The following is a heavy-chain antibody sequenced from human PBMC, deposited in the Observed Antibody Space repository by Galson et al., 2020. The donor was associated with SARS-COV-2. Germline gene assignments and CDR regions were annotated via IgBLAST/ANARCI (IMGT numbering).Heavy chain of an antibody. CDR3: AKSACVLGTTCSTGCFDH. D-gene: IGHD1-7*01. Sequence: GESLKISCAASGFTFTSYSMNWVRQAPGEGLEWVSSLDSSSSYIYYADSVKGRFTISRDNAKHSLYLQMNSLRAEDTAVYFCAKSACVLGTTCSTGCFDHWGHGTLVAVAS. J-gene: IGHJ4*01. CDR2: LDSSSSYI. CDR1: GFTFTSYS. V-gene: IGHV3-21*01.